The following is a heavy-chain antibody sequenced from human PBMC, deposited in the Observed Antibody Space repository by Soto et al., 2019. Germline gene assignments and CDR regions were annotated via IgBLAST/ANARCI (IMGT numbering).Heavy chain of an antibody. D-gene: IGHD3-22*01. Sequence: QVQLVESGGGVVQPGRSLRLSCAASGFTFSSYGMHWVRQAPGKGLECVAVISYDGSNKYYADSVKGRFTISRDNSKNTLYLQMNSLRAEDTAVYYCAKDLDSSGYYRDCLDYWGQGTLVTVSS. V-gene: IGHV3-30*18. J-gene: IGHJ4*02. CDR3: AKDLDSSGYYRDCLDY. CDR1: GFTFSSYG. CDR2: ISYDGSNK.